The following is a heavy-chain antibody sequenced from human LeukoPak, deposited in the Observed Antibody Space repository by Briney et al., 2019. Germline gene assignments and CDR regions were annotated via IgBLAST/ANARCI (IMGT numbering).Heavy chain of an antibody. CDR3: ARASFLSGSYGY. CDR1: GFTFSSYS. V-gene: IGHV3-21*01. D-gene: IGHD3-10*01. J-gene: IGHJ4*02. Sequence: GGSLRLSCAASGFTFSSYSMNWVRQAPGKGLEWVSSISSSSSYIYYADSVKGRFTISRDNAKNSLYLQMNSLRAEDTAVCYCARASFLSGSYGYWGQGTLVTVSS. CDR2: ISSSSSYI.